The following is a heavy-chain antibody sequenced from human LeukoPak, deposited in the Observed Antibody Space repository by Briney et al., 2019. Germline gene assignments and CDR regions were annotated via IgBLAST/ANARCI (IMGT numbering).Heavy chain of an antibody. V-gene: IGHV4-4*07. J-gene: IGHJ6*03. D-gene: IGHD3-10*01. Sequence: PSETLSFTCTVSGGSISSYYWSWIRQPAGKGLEWIGRIYTSGSTNYNPSLKSRVTMSVDTSKNQFSLKLSSVTAADTAVYYCARDRYYYYGSGSVGYGYYYYMDVWGKGTTVAISS. CDR1: GGSISSYY. CDR2: IYTSGST. CDR3: ARDRYYYYGSGSVGYGYYYYMDV.